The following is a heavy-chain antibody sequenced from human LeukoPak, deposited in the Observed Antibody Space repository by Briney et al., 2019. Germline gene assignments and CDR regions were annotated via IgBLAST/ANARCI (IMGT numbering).Heavy chain of an antibody. J-gene: IGHJ4*02. V-gene: IGHV1-18*01. CDR3: ARGGYSSSWWLLGGEGGDYFDY. D-gene: IGHD6-13*01. Sequence: GASVEVSCKASGYTFTSYGISWVRQAPGQGLEWMGWISAYNGNTNYAQKLQGRVTMTTDTSTSTAYMELRSLRSDDTAVYYCARGGYSSSWWLLGGEGGDYFDYWGQGTLVTVSS. CDR1: GYTFTSYG. CDR2: ISAYNGNT.